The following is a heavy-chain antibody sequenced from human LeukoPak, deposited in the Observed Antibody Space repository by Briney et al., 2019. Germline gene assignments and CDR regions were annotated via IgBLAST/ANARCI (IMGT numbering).Heavy chain of an antibody. Sequence: GGSLRLSCVASGFTFSENWMHWVRQAPGRGLEWVADIAYDGSFSNYAYSVKGRFTVSRDNSKNTLYLQMNSLRLDDTAVYYCATESSLSKWGQGTLVTVSS. CDR2: IAYDGSFS. CDR3: ATESSLSK. V-gene: IGHV3-30-3*01. D-gene: IGHD6-6*01. CDR1: GFTFSENW. J-gene: IGHJ4*02.